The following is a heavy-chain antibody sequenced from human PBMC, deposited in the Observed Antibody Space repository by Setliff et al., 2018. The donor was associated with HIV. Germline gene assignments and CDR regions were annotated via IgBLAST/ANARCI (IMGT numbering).Heavy chain of an antibody. Sequence: PSETLSLTCSISGGSITSHYWNWIRQPPGKGLEWIGSINYIGITNYNPSLRGRVSISMDTSKSQISLRLNSVSAADTAVYYCARDPGGLYCTSSSCQGGCFDPWGQGALVTVSS. CDR3: ARDPGGLYCTSSSCQGGCFDP. CDR2: INYIGIT. D-gene: IGHD2-2*01. CDR1: GGSITSHY. J-gene: IGHJ5*02. V-gene: IGHV4-59*11.